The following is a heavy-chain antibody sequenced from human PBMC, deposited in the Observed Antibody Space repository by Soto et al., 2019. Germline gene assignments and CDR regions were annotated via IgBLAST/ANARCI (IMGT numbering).Heavy chain of an antibody. Sequence: GGSLRLSCAASGFTFDEYAMHWVRLTPGKGLEWVSGISWNSDTIVYADSLKGRFTMSRDNAENSLYLQMNSLRPEDTAFYYCAKGTYYASGNYYIDSWGQGTLVTVSS. CDR1: GFTFDEYA. CDR3: AKGTYYASGNYYIDS. CDR2: ISWNSDTI. J-gene: IGHJ4*02. D-gene: IGHD3-10*01. V-gene: IGHV3-9*01.